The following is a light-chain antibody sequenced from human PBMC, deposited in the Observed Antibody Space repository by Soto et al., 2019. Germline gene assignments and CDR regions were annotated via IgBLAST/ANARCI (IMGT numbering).Light chain of an antibody. CDR1: SSDVGSYDY. Sequence: QSVLTQPASVCGSPGQAIIISCTGTSSDVGSYDYVSWYQQHPGKAPKLMIYEVSNRPSGVSNRFSGSKSGNTASLTISGLQAEDEADYYCSSYTSSGTYVFGAGTKVTVL. CDR3: SSYTSSGTYV. V-gene: IGLV2-14*01. CDR2: EVS. J-gene: IGLJ1*01.